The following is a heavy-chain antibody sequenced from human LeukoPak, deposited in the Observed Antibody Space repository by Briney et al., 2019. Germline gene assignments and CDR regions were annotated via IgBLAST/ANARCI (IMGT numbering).Heavy chain of an antibody. CDR2: IYSGGTT. CDR1: GFTVSSNY. Sequence: GSLRLSCAASGFTVSSNYMSWVRQAPGKGLEWVSVIYSGGTTYYPDSVKGRFTISRDNSKNTLYLQMNDLRAEDTAVYYCARLAVAYFDYWGQGTLVTVSS. J-gene: IGHJ4*02. D-gene: IGHD6-19*01. CDR3: ARLAVAYFDY. V-gene: IGHV3-66*04.